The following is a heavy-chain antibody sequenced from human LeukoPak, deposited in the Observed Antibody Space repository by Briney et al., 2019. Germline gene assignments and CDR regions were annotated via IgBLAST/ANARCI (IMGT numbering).Heavy chain of an antibody. CDR1: GFSFSTYA. Sequence: GGSLRLSCAASGFSFSTYAMGWVRRRPGKGLEWVSAISGSGRSPYYANSVKGRFTVSRDNSKNTVNLQMNSLRAEDTAVYYCAKGLYDSSGYFDYWGQGTLVTVSS. CDR2: ISGSGRSP. J-gene: IGHJ4*02. V-gene: IGHV3-23*01. D-gene: IGHD3-22*01. CDR3: AKGLYDSSGYFDY.